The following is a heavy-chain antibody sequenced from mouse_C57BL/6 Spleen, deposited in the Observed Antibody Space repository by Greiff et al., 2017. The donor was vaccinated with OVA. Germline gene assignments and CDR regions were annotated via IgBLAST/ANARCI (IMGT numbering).Heavy chain of an antibody. V-gene: IGHV1-15*01. Sequence: QVQLKESGAELVRPGASVTLSCKASGYTFTDYEMHWVKQTPVHGLEWIGAIDPETGGTAYNQKFKGKAILTADKSSSTAYMELRSLTSEDSAVYYCSRRYGNYEDYWGQGPTLTVSS. CDR3: SRRYGNYEDY. CDR1: GYTFTDYE. CDR2: IDPETGGT. D-gene: IGHD2-1*01. J-gene: IGHJ2*01.